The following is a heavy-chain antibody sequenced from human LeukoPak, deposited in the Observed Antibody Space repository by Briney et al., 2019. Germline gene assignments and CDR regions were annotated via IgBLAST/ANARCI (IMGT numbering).Heavy chain of an antibody. CDR3: ARDRAHYDILTGYYSDAFDI. CDR1: GGSISSSSYY. CDR2: IYTSGST. Sequence: SETLSLTCTVSGGSISSSSYYWGWIRQPPGKGLEWIGRIYTSGSTNYNPSLKSRVTMSVDTSKNQFSLKLSSVTAADTAVYYCARDRAHYDILTGYYSDAFDIWGQGTMVTVSS. V-gene: IGHV4-39*07. D-gene: IGHD3-9*01. J-gene: IGHJ3*02.